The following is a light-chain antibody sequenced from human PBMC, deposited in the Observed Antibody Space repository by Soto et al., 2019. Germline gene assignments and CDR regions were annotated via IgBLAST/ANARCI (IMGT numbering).Light chain of an antibody. V-gene: IGLV2-11*01. Sequence: QSALTQPRSVSGSPGQSVTISYTGTSSDVGGYNYVSWYLQHPGKAPKVMIYDVSKRPSGVPDRFSGSKSGNTASLTISGLQSEDEADYYCSSYVGDSAYAFGTGTKVTVL. CDR2: DVS. CDR3: SSYVGDSAYA. J-gene: IGLJ1*01. CDR1: SSDVGGYNY.